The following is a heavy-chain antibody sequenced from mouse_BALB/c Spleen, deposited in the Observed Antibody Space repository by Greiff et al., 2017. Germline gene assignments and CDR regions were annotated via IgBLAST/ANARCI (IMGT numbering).Heavy chain of an antibody. CDR1: GFTFTDYY. J-gene: IGHJ4*01. D-gene: IGHD1-2*01. CDR3: ARVYGPYAMDY. CDR2: IRNKANGYTT. Sequence: EVQVVESGGGLVQPGGSLRLSCATSGFTFTDYYMSWVRQPPGKALEWLGFIRNKANGYTTEYSTSVKGRFTISRDNSQSILYLQMNTLRAEDSATYYCARVYGPYAMDYWGQGTSVTVSS. V-gene: IGHV7-3*02.